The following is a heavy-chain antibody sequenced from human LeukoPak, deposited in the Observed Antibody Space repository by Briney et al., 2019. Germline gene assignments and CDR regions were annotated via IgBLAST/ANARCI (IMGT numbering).Heavy chain of an antibody. V-gene: IGHV1-18*04. D-gene: IGHD5-18*01. Sequence: ASVKVSCKASGYTFTSYGISWVRQAPGQGLEWMGRISAYNGNTNYAQKLQGRVTMTTDTSTSTAYMELRSLRSDDTAVYYCARDRVGYSYGQPNWFDPWGQGTLVTVSS. CDR1: GYTFTSYG. CDR3: ARDRVGYSYGQPNWFDP. J-gene: IGHJ5*02. CDR2: ISAYNGNT.